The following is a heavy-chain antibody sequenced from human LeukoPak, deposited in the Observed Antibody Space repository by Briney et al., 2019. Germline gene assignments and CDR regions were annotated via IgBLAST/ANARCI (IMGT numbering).Heavy chain of an antibody. Sequence: PSETLSLTCTVSGGSISSYFWSWIRQPPGKGLEWIGYIYYNGSTIYNPSLKSRVTISLDTSRNQFSLKLNSVTAADTAVYYCAKSNGYGLVDIWGQGTMVTVSS. CDR2: IYYNGST. CDR3: AKSNGYGLVDI. V-gene: IGHV4-59*12. J-gene: IGHJ3*02. D-gene: IGHD3-10*01. CDR1: GGSISSYF.